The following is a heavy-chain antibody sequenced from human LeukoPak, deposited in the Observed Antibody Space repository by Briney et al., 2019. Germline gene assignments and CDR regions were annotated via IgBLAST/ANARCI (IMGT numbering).Heavy chain of an antibody. CDR1: GGSINGSEW. CDR2: IHHSGNA. D-gene: IGHD6-13*01. V-gene: IGHV4-4*02. Sequence: PSETLSLTCAVAGGSINGSEWWNWVRQSPGKGLKWIAEIHHSGNAIYNPSLKSRVAISMDKSTNQFTLMLTSVTAADTAVYYCARDSTSGSSWFFDYSGQGTLVTVSS. CDR3: ARDSTSGSSWFFDY. J-gene: IGHJ4*02.